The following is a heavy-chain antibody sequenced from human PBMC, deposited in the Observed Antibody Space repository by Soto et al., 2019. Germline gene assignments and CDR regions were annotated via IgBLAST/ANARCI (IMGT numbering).Heavy chain of an antibody. CDR2: ISAYNGNT. J-gene: IGHJ3*02. CDR3: ARALVITIFGVVRRRTDAFDI. D-gene: IGHD3-3*01. Sequence: GASVKVSCKDSCYTFTSYGISLLRHSPGRGLEWIGWISAYNGNTNYAQKLQGRVTMTTDTSTSTAYMELRSLRSDDTAVYYCARALVITIFGVVRRRTDAFDIWGQGTMVTVSS. CDR1: CYTFTSYG. V-gene: IGHV1-18*01.